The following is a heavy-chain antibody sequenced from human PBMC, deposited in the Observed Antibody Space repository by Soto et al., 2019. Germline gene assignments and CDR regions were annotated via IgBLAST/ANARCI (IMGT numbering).Heavy chain of an antibody. J-gene: IGHJ4*02. D-gene: IGHD3-10*01. CDR1: GFTFTSYW. CDR3: ARGAFGSYYVDY. Sequence: EVQVVESGGASVQPRGSLRLSCAASGFTFTSYWMHWVRQAPGKGLLWMSRIKGDETTSSYADSVKGRFTISRDNAKNTVYLQMNSLRAEDTAVYYCARGAFGSYYVDYWGQGTLVTVSS. V-gene: IGHV3-74*01. CDR2: IKGDETTS.